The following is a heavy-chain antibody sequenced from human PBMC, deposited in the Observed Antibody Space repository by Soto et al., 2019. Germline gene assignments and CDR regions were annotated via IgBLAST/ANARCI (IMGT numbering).Heavy chain of an antibody. D-gene: IGHD1-1*01. CDR2: IYHSGST. J-gene: IGHJ4*02. Sequence: SETLSLTCAVSGGSISSSNWWSWVRQPPGKGLEWIGEIYHSGSTNYNPSLKSRVTISVDKSKNQFSLKLSSVTAADTAVYYCARDLVVQLEREQETDYWGQGTLVTLSS. CDR1: GGSISSSNW. V-gene: IGHV4-4*02. CDR3: ARDLVVQLEREQETDY.